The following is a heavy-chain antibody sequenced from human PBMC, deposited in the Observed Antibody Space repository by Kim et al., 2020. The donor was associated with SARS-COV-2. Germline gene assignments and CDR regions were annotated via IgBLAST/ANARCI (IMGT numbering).Heavy chain of an antibody. J-gene: IGHJ4*02. CDR3: ARGNDYYGSAFDY. D-gene: IGHD3-10*01. CDR2: TYYRSKWYN. Sequence: SQTLSLTCAISGDSVSSISAAWHWIRQSPSRGLEWLGRTYYRSKWYNDYAVSVKSRITINPDTSKNQFSLQLNSVTPEDTAVYYCARGNDYYGSAFDYWGQGTLVTVSS. CDR1: GDSVSSISAA. V-gene: IGHV6-1*01.